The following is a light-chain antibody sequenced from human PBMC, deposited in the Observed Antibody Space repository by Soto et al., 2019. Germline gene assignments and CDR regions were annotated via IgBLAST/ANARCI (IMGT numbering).Light chain of an antibody. J-gene: IGLJ1*01. Sequence: SVLTQPASVSGSPGQSITISCTGTSSDVGGYNYVSWYQHHPGKAPKLMIFDVSNRPSGVSNRFSGSKSGNTASLTISGLQPEDEAYYYSIPQPPRTTRLPFFG. CDR3: IPQPPRTTRLPF. V-gene: IGLV2-14*03. CDR1: SSDVGGYNY. CDR2: DVS.